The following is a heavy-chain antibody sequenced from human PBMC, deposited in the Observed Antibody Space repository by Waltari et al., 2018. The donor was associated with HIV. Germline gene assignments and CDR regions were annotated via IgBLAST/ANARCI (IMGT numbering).Heavy chain of an antibody. CDR1: GGSISDYF. J-gene: IGHJ1*01. CDR3: TRCENSQYSHQ. V-gene: IGHV4-59*01. D-gene: IGHD5-18*01. CDR2: IYDGGST. Sequence: QVQLQESGPGLVKPSETLSLTCTVSGGSISDYFCSWVRQPQGKGLEWIGYIYDGGSTNYNPSLKSLVSMSVDTSKNLFSLRLTSVSAADTAVYYCTRCENSQYSHQWGQGTLVTVSA.